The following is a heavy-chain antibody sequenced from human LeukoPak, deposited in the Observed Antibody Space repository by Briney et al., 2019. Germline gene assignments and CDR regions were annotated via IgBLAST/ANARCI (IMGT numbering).Heavy chain of an antibody. CDR2: INHSGST. D-gene: IGHD6-13*01. V-gene: IGHV4-34*01. CDR1: GGSLSRYS. J-gene: IGHJ4*02. CDR3: ARVVGKYSSSWYY. Sequence: PSETLSLTCAVYGGSLSRYSWSWIRQPPEEGLEWIGEINHSGSTNYNPSLKGRVTISVDTSKNQFSLKLNSVTAADTAVYYCARVVGKYSSSWYYWGQGTLVTVSS.